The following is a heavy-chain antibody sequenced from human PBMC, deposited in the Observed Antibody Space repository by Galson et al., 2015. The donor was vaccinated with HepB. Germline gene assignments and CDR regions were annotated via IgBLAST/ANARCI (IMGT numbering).Heavy chain of an antibody. J-gene: IGHJ4*02. D-gene: IGHD3-22*01. CDR3: AKDYYDSSGYCLDY. V-gene: IGHV3-43*01. CDR2: ISWDGGST. CDR1: GFTFDDYT. Sequence: SLRLSCAASGFTFDDYTMHWVRQAPGKGLEWVSLISWDGGSTYYADSVKGRFTISRDNSKNSLYLQMNSLRTEDTALYYCAKDYYDSSGYCLDYWGQGTLVTVSS.